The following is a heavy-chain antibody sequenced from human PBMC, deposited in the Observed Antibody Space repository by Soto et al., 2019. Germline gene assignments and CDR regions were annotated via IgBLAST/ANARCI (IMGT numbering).Heavy chain of an antibody. CDR3: ARHRVVAAGGLGGYYYYGMDV. V-gene: IGHV3-21*01. CDR2: ISSSSSYI. J-gene: IGHJ6*02. D-gene: IGHD2-15*01. Sequence: EVQLVESGGGLVKPGGSLRLSCAASGFTFSSYSMNWVRQAPGKGLEWVSSISSSSSYIYYADSVKGRFTISRDNAKNSLYLQMNSLGAEDTAVYYCARHRVVAAGGLGGYYYYGMDVWGQGTTVTVSS. CDR1: GFTFSSYS.